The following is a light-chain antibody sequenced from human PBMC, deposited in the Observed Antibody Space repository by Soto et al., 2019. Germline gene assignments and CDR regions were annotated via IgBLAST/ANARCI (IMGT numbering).Light chain of an antibody. CDR2: DAS. CDR1: QGISSA. J-gene: IGKJ4*01. CDR3: QQFNSYPLT. V-gene: IGKV1-13*02. Sequence: ALQLTQSPSSLSASVGDRVTITCRASQGISSALVWYQQKPGKAPKFLIYDASSLKSGVPSRFSGSGSGTDFTLTISSLQPEDFATYYCQQFNSYPLTFGGGTKVEIK.